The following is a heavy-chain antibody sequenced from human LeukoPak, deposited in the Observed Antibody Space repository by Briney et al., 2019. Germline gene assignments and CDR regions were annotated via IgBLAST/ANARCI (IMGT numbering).Heavy chain of an antibody. V-gene: IGHV1-18*01. CDR2: ISAYNGNT. J-gene: IGHJ4*02. D-gene: IGHD3-22*01. Sequence: ASVKVSCKAPGYTFTSYGISWVRQAPGQGLEWMGWISAYNGNTNYAQKLQGRVTMTTDTSTSTAYMELRSLRSDDTAVYYCARENYYDSSGPPTYWGQGTLVTVSS. CDR1: GYTFTSYG. CDR3: ARENYYDSSGPPTY.